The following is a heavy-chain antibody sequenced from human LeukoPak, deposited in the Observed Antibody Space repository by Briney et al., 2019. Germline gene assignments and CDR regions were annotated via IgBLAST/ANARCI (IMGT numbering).Heavy chain of an antibody. V-gene: IGHV3-30*18. CDR2: ISYDGSNK. Sequence: PGRSLRLSCAASGFTFSSYGMHWVRQAPGKGLEWVAVISYDGSNKYYADSVKARFTISRDNSKNTLYLHMNSLRAEDTAVYFCAKGPHQYCFDYWGQGTLVTVSS. CDR1: GFTFSSYG. D-gene: IGHD2-2*01. J-gene: IGHJ4*02. CDR3: AKGPHQYCFDY.